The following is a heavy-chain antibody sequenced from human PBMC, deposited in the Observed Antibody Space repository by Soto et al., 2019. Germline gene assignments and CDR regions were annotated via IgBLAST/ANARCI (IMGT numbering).Heavy chain of an antibody. J-gene: IGHJ3*01. CDR3: ENVDFTFGSLELFDL. V-gene: IGHV5-10-1*01. D-gene: IGHD3-9*01. CDR2: IDSSDSYI. Sequence: GESLKISCQGSGYTFSDYRISWVRQMPGKGLEWLGTIDSSDSYITYSPSFQGHVTISADKSISTAFLRWTSLKSSDSAMYFCENVDFTFGSLELFDLRGQGTIVTV. CDR1: GYTFSDYR.